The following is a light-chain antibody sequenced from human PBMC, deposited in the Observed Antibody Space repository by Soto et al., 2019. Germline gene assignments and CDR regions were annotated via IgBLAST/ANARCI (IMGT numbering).Light chain of an antibody. V-gene: IGKV1-5*03. CDR2: KAS. J-gene: IGKJ4*01. Sequence: DIQMTQSPSTLSASVGDRVTITCRASQSISSWLAWYQQKPGKDPNLLIYKASSLESGVPSRVSGSGSGTEFTLTISSLQPGDFANYYCHQYNSYPLTFGGGTKVEIK. CDR3: HQYNSYPLT. CDR1: QSISSW.